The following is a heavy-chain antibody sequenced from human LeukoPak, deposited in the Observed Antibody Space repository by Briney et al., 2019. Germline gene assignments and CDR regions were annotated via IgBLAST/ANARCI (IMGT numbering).Heavy chain of an antibody. V-gene: IGHV4-61*09. CDR3: AKTWSGTFHI. Sequence: PSQTLSLTCTVSGGSINSGTDYWSWIRQPAGKGLEWIGHTFASGATNYSPSLKSRMTTSVDTSKNQFSLSLTSVTAADTAVYYCAKTWSGTFHIWGQGTMVTVSS. J-gene: IGHJ3*02. D-gene: IGHD2-15*01. CDR1: GGSINSGTDY. CDR2: TFASGAT.